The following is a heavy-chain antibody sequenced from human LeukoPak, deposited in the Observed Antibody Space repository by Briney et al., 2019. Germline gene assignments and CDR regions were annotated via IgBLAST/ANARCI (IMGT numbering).Heavy chain of an antibody. D-gene: IGHD4-17*01. Sequence: SETLSLTCTVSGGSISSYYWSWIRQPPGKGLEWIGYIYYSGSTNYNPSLKSRVTISVDTSKNQFSLKLSSVTAADTAVYYCARSRTTTSPWGYWGQGTLVTVSS. CDR3: ARSRTTTSPWGY. CDR2: IYYSGST. J-gene: IGHJ4*02. CDR1: GGSISSYY. V-gene: IGHV4-59*01.